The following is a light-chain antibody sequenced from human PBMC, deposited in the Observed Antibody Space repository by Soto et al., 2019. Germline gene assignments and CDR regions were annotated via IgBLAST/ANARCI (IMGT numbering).Light chain of an antibody. CDR1: SGHTNYA. J-gene: IGLJ3*02. CDR2: LYSDGSH. Sequence: QSVLTQSPSASASLGASVKLTCTLSSGHTNYAIAWHQQQPEKGPRYLMKLYSDGSHTKGDGIPDRFSDSSSGAERYLTISSLQSEDEADYYCQTWGSGIVVFGGGTKLTVL. CDR3: QTWGSGIVV. V-gene: IGLV4-69*01.